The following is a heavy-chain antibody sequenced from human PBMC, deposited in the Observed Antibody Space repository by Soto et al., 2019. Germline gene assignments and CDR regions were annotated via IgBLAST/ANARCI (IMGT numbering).Heavy chain of an antibody. J-gene: IGHJ4*02. D-gene: IGHD5-12*01. CDR3: ARDFNSHDILGFLHFVDY. CDR1: VFTFSSYW. CDR2: IKQDGSEK. V-gene: IGHV3-7*01. Sequence: GGSLRLSCAASVFTFSSYWMSWVRQAPGKGLEWVANIKQDGSEKYYVDSVKGRFTISRDNAKNSLYLQMNSLRAEDTAVYYCARDFNSHDILGFLHFVDYWGQGTLVTVS.